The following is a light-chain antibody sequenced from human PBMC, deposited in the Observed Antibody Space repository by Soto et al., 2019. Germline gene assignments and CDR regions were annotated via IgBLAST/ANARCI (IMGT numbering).Light chain of an antibody. V-gene: IGKV3-20*01. CDR1: QSVAKNF. CDR3: QQYASSPIT. CDR2: DAS. Sequence: EIVLTQSAGTLSLSPGERATLSRRASQSVAKNFLAWYQQTPGQAPRLLISDASRRATGTPDRFSGSGSGTDFTLTISRLEPEDFAVYYCQQYASSPITFGQGTRLEIK. J-gene: IGKJ5*01.